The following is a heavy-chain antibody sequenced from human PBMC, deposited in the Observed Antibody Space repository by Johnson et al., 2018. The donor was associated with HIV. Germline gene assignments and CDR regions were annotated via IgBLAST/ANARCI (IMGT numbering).Heavy chain of an antibody. CDR3: AKAFSTFHDAFDI. J-gene: IGHJ3*02. CDR2: TTTSGGGT. CDR1: GFTFISYA. V-gene: IGHV3-23*04. Sequence: VQLVESGGGLVQPGGSLRLSCAASGFTFISYAMSWVRQAPGKGLEWVSATTTSGGGTYYADSVKGLFTISRDNSKNTLFLQMNSLRAEDTAVYFCAKAFSTFHDAFDIWGQGTMVTVSS. D-gene: IGHD2/OR15-2a*01.